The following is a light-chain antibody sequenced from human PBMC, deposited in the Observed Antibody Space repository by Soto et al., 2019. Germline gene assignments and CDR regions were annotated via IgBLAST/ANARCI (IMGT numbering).Light chain of an antibody. J-gene: IGLJ2*01. CDR3: QVWEATGDQVV. CDR1: NVGSRS. V-gene: IGLV3-21*01. CDR2: YDS. Sequence: SYELTQPPSVSVAPGETARISCGGNNVGSRSVHWYQQKPGQAPFLVIYYDSDRPSGIPERFSGSNSGNTATLIISSVEAGEEADYYCQVWEATGDQVVFGGGTKLTVL.